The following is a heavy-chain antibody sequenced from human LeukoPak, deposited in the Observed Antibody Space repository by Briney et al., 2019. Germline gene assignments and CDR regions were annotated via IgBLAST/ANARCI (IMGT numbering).Heavy chain of an antibody. J-gene: IGHJ5*02. V-gene: IGHV1-2*02. Sequence: ASVKVSCKASGYTFTGYYMHWVRQAPGQGLEWMGWINPNSGGTNYAQKFQGRVTMTRDTSISTAYMELSRLRSDDTAVYYCAREGGYCSSTSCFWFDLWGQGTLVTVSS. CDR1: GYTFTGYY. D-gene: IGHD2-2*03. CDR2: INPNSGGT. CDR3: AREGGYCSSTSCFWFDL.